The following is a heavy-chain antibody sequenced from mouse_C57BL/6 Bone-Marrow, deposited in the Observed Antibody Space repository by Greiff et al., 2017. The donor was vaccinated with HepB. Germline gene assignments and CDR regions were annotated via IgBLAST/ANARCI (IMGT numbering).Heavy chain of an antibody. Sequence: QVQLQQSGAELVKPGASVKVSCKASGYTFTRYWMHWVKQRPGQGLEWIGRLHPSDSDTNYNQKFKGKATLTVDKSSSTAYMQLSSLTSEDSAVYYCAIRPYFEMDYWGQGTSVTVSS. CDR2: LHPSDSDT. CDR1: GYTFTRYW. D-gene: IGHD2-4*01. CDR3: AIRPYFEMDY. J-gene: IGHJ4*01. V-gene: IGHV1-74*01.